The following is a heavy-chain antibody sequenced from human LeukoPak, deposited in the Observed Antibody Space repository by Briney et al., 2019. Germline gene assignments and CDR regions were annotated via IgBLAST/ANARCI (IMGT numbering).Heavy chain of an antibody. D-gene: IGHD6-13*01. J-gene: IGHJ4*02. CDR1: GGSISSYY. CDR2: INHSGST. V-gene: IGHV4-34*01. CDR3: ARGGGSSSVPFDY. Sequence: PSETLSLTCTVSGGSISSYYWSWIRQPAGKGLEWIGEINHSGSTNYNPSLKSRVTISVDTSKNQFSLKLSSVTAADTAVYYCARGGGSSSVPFDYWGQGTLVTVSS.